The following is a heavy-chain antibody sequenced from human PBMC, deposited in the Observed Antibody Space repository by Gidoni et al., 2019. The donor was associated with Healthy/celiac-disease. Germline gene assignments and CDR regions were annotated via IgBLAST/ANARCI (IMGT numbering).Heavy chain of an antibody. D-gene: IGHD3-22*01. CDR1: GVTFSSYA. CDR3: ARDKGGYYDSSGYSYYFDY. Sequence: QVQLVQSGAEVKKPGSSVKVSCKASGVTFSSYAISWVRQAPGQGLEWMGGIIPIFGTANYAQKCQGRVTITADKSTSTAYMELSSLRSEDTAVYYCARDKGGYYDSSGYSYYFDYWGQGTLVTVSS. J-gene: IGHJ4*02. CDR2: IIPIFGTA. V-gene: IGHV1-69*06.